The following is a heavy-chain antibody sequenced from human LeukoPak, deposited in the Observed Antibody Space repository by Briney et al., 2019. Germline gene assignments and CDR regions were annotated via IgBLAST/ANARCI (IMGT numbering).Heavy chain of an antibody. Sequence: QSGGSVRLSCSPSGLIFSTYSMSWVRQHPGKGLEWVSAISGSGSNTHYADSVKGRFTISRNNSKNTLYLQMNSVRGEDTAVYYCARRLVAAGPNFDYWGQGTLVTVSS. CDR2: ISGSGSNT. V-gene: IGHV3-23*01. CDR3: ARRLVAAGPNFDY. J-gene: IGHJ4*02. CDR1: GLIFSTYS. D-gene: IGHD6-13*01.